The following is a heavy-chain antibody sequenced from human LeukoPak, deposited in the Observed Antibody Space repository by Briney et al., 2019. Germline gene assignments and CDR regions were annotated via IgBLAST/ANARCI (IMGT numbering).Heavy chain of an antibody. D-gene: IGHD4-17*01. CDR2: ISSRGSTT. J-gene: IGHJ4*02. CDR3: ARGTARSDY. CDR1: GFTFSSYE. V-gene: IGHV3-48*03. Sequence: PGGSLRLSCAASGFTFSSYEMNWVRQAPGKGLEWVSYISSRGSTTYYADSVKGRFTISRDNAKSSLYLQMNSLSAEDTAVYYCARGTARSDYWGQGTLVTVSS.